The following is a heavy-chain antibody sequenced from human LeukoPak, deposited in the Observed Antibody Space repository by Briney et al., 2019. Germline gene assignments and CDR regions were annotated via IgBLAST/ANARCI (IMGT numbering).Heavy chain of an antibody. CDR1: GGSISSSSYY. CDR2: IYYSGST. D-gene: IGHD2-2*01. CDR3: ARGADIVVVPAAMGDNWFDP. J-gene: IGHJ5*02. Sequence: PSETLSLTCTVSGGSISSSSYYWGWIRQPPGKGLEWIGSIYYSGSTYYNPSLKSRVTISVDTSKNQFSLKLSSVTAADTAVYYCARGADIVVVPAAMGDNWFDPWGQGTLVTVSS. V-gene: IGHV4-39*07.